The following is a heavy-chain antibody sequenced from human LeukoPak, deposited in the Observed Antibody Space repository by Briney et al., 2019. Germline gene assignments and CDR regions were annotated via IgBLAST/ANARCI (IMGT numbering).Heavy chain of an antibody. Sequence: SETLSLTCTVSGGSIRNYYWSWIRQPPGKGLEWIGYIYYSGSTNYNPSLKSRVTILVDTSKNQFSLKLSPVTAADTAVYYCAKTVFLAGWHFDQWGQGTLVTVSS. J-gene: IGHJ4*02. CDR3: AKTVFLAGWHFDQ. CDR1: GGSIRNYY. CDR2: IYYSGST. D-gene: IGHD3-9*01. V-gene: IGHV4-59*08.